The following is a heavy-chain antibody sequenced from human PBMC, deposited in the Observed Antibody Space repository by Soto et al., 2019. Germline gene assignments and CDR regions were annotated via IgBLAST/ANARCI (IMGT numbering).Heavy chain of an antibody. V-gene: IGHV3-23*01. D-gene: IGHD1-26*01. J-gene: IGHJ5*02. Sequence: GGSMGLSCAASGYTFRSYSMSWVRKTPGKGLEWVSAISGSGGSTYYADSVKGRFTISRDNSKNTLYLQMNSLRAEDTAVYYCAKQSPELLGEDNWFDPWGQGTLVTVSS. CDR3: AKQSPELLGEDNWFDP. CDR1: GYTFRSYS. CDR2: ISGSGGST.